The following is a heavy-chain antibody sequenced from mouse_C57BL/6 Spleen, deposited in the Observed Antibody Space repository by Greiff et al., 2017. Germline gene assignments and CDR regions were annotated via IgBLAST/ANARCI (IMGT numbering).Heavy chain of an antibody. CDR2: IYPGDGDT. D-gene: IGHD1-1*01. CDR1: GYAFSSSW. Sequence: VQLQQSGPELVKPGASVKISCKASGYAFSSSWMNWVKQRPGKGLEWIGRIYPGDGDTNYNGKFKGKATLTADKSSSTAYMQLSSLTSEDSAVYFCAITTVGEDWYFDVWGTGTTVTVSS. J-gene: IGHJ1*03. V-gene: IGHV1-82*01. CDR3: AITTVGEDWYFDV.